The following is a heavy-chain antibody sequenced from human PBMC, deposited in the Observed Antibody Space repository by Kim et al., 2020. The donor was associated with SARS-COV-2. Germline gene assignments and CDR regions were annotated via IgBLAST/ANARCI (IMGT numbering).Heavy chain of an antibody. J-gene: IGHJ4*02. CDR1: GYTFSNYA. CDR2: INAGSGNT. D-gene: IGHD3-3*01. V-gene: IGHV1-3*01. CDR3: ARGGAVLRFLEWLSSYFYY. Sequence: ASVKVSCKASGYTFSNYAMHWVRQAPGQRLEWMGWINAGSGNTEYSQKFQGRLIITRDTSASTAYKELSSLRSEDTAVYYCARGGAVLRFLEWLSSYFYYWGQGTLITV.